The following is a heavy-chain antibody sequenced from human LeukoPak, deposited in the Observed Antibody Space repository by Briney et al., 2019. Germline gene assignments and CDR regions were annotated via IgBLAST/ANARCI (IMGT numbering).Heavy chain of an antibody. CDR2: IYYSGST. D-gene: IGHD2-2*01. Sequence: SETLSLTCTVSGGSISSGGYYWSWIRQHPGKGLEWIGYIYYSGSTYYNPSLKSRVTISVDTSKNQFSLKLSSVTAADTAVYYCARATGVYCSSTSCFFDYWGQGTLVTASS. V-gene: IGHV4-31*03. J-gene: IGHJ4*02. CDR3: ARATGVYCSSTSCFFDY. CDR1: GGSISSGGYY.